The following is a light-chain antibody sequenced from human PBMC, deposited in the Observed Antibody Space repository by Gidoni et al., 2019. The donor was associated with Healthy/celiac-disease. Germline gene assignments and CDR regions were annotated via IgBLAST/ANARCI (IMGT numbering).Light chain of an antibody. V-gene: IGKV3-11*01. J-gene: IGKJ5*01. CDR2: DAS. CDR3: QQRSNWPPWIT. Sequence: EIVLTQSPATLSWSPGERATLSCRASQSVSSYLAWYQQKPGPAPRLLIYDASNRATGIPARFSGSGSGTDFTLTISSLEPEDFVVYYCQQRSNWPPWITFGQGTRLEIK. CDR1: QSVSSY.